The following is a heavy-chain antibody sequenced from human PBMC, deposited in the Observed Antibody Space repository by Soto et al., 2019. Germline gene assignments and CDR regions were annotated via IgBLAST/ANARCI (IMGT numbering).Heavy chain of an antibody. CDR1: GFSLSTDEVG. J-gene: IGHJ6*02. D-gene: IGHD1-26*01. CDR3: VHRIRTASGGGMDV. V-gene: IGHV2-5*01. Sequence: QITLKESGPTLVKPTQTLTLTCTFSGFSLSTDEVGVGWIRQPPGKALEWLADIYWNDNEYYSPSLKSRLSITTDTSKKQVVLTMTHMDPVDTATEYGVHRIRTASGGGMDVWGQGTTVTVSS. CDR2: IYWNDNE.